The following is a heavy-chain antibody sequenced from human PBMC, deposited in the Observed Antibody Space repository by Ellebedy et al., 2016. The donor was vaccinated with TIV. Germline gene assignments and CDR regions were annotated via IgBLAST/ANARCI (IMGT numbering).Heavy chain of an antibody. V-gene: IGHV3-23*01. CDR3: ATRVSGAGY. J-gene: IGHJ4*02. CDR1: GFLFTNYA. Sequence: GESLKISCATSGFLFTNYAMNWVRQAPGKGLEWVSFISGSGDTTYYADSVKGRFTISRDKSTRTLYLHMNNLRVEDSATYYCATRVSGAGYWGLGTRVTVSS. CDR2: ISGSGDTT. D-gene: IGHD6-13*01.